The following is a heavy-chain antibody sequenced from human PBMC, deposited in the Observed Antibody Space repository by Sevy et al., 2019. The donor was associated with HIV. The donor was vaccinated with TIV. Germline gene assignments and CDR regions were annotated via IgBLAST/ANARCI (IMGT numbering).Heavy chain of an antibody. Sequence: GGSLRLSCAASGFTFSSYGMHWVRQAPGKGLEWVAVIWYDGSNKYYADSVKGRFTISRTNSKNTLYLQMNSLRAEDTAVYYCAMNYYDSSGSSFFFDYWGQGTLVTVSS. CDR3: AMNYYDSSGSSFFFDY. J-gene: IGHJ4*02. V-gene: IGHV3-33*01. D-gene: IGHD3-22*01. CDR2: IWYDGSNK. CDR1: GFTFSSYG.